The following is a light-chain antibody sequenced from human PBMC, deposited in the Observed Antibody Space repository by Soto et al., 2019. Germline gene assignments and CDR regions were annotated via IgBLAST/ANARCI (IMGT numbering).Light chain of an antibody. CDR2: GDS. CDR1: SSNIGANYD. Sequence: QSVLTQPPSVSGAPGQRVTISCTGSSSNIGANYDVHWYQHLPGTAPKLLIYGDSNRPSGVPDRISGSKSGTSASLAITGLLAEDEADYYCQSYDSSLSGYVFGTGTKVTVL. V-gene: IGLV1-40*01. J-gene: IGLJ1*01. CDR3: QSYDSSLSGYV.